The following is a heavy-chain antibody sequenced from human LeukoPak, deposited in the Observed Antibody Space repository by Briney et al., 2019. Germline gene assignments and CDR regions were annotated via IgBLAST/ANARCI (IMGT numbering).Heavy chain of an antibody. V-gene: IGHV3-9*01. J-gene: IGHJ6*02. D-gene: IGHD6-13*01. CDR2: ISWNSGIM. CDR3: VKDQEGAAAGSFGMDV. CDR1: GFTFSSYA. Sequence: GGSLRLSCAASGFTFSSYAMSWVRQAPGKGLEWVAGISWNSGIMGYADSVKGRFTISRDNAKNSLYLQMNSLRGEDTALYYCVKDQEGAAAGSFGMDVWGQGTTVIVSS.